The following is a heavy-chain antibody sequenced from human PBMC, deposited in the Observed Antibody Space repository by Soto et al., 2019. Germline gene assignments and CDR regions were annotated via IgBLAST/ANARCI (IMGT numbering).Heavy chain of an antibody. CDR2: INSDGSST. Sequence: GGSLRLSCAASGFTFSSYWMHWVRQAPGKGLVWVSRINSDGSSTSYADSVKGRFTISRDNAKNTLYLQMNSLRAEDTAVYYCARGTTYYDFWRVNNWFDPRGQGTLVTVSS. J-gene: IGHJ5*02. D-gene: IGHD3-3*01. V-gene: IGHV3-74*01. CDR3: ARGTTYYDFWRVNNWFDP. CDR1: GFTFSSYW.